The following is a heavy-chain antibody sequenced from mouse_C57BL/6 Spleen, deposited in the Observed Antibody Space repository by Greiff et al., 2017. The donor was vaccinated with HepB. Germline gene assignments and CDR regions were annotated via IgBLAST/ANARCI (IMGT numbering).Heavy chain of an antibody. V-gene: IGHV14-4*01. D-gene: IGHD2-3*01. J-gene: IGHJ3*01. CDR1: GFNIKDDY. CDR3: TTVRDGPGAY. Sequence: EVKLVESGAELVRPGASVKLSCTASGFNIKDDYMHWVKQRPEQGLEWIGWIDPENGDTEYASKFQGKATITADTSSNTAYLQLSSLTSEDTAVYYCTTVRDGPGAYWGQGTLVTVSA. CDR2: IDPENGDT.